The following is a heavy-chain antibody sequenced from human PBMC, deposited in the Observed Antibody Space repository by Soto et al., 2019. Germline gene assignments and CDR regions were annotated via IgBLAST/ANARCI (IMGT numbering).Heavy chain of an antibody. J-gene: IGHJ6*02. CDR1: GGTFSSYA. V-gene: IGHV1-69*01. Sequence: QVQLVQSGAEVKKPGSSVKVSCKASGGTFSSYAISWVRQAPGQGLEWMGGIIPIFGTANYAQKFQGRVTITADESTSTAYMELSSLRSEDTAVYYCARDQPRRNWNYDSYYYYYGMDVWRQGTTVTVSS. CDR2: IIPIFGTA. D-gene: IGHD1-7*01. CDR3: ARDQPRRNWNYDSYYYYYGMDV.